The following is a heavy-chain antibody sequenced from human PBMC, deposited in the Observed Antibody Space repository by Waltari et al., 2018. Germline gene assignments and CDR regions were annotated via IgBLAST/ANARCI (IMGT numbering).Heavy chain of an antibody. CDR1: GGSFSGYY. D-gene: IGHD3-10*01. CDR2: INHSGST. CDR3: ARRGDYYGSGSYFDY. J-gene: IGHJ4*02. V-gene: IGHV4-34*01. Sequence: QVQLQQWGAGLLKPSETLSLTCAVYGGSFSGYYWSWIRPPPGKGLEWIGEINHSGSTNHNPSLKSRVTISVDTSKNQFSLKLSSVTAADTAVYYCARRGDYYGSGSYFDYWGQGTLVTVSS.